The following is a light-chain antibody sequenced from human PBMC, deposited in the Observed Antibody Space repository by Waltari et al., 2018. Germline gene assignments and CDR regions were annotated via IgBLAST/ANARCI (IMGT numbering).Light chain of an antibody. Sequence: QLMLTQSPSASASLGASVKLTCTLSSWHSNYPIAWHQQQPEKGPRYLMTVNSDGSHIKGDGLPERFSGYSSDAPRYLTCSRLQAEDEADYYCETGGFGIWVFGGGTKLTVL. J-gene: IGLJ3*02. CDR1: SWHSNYP. V-gene: IGLV4-69*01. CDR3: ETGGFGIWV. CDR2: VNSDGSH.